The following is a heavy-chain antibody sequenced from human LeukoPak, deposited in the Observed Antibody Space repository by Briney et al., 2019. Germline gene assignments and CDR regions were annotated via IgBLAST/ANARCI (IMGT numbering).Heavy chain of an antibody. CDR3: VRERKNFWGGHHSIFDS. Sequence: GGSLRLSCAASGFIFSDHWMHWVRQAPGKGLVWLSRINNDGSSTIYADSVKGRFTFSGDNAENTLFLEMSSLRVEDTAVYYCVRERKNFWGGHHSIFDSWGQGTLGTVSS. D-gene: IGHD3-3*01. J-gene: IGHJ4*02. CDR1: GFIFSDHW. V-gene: IGHV3-74*01. CDR2: INNDGSST.